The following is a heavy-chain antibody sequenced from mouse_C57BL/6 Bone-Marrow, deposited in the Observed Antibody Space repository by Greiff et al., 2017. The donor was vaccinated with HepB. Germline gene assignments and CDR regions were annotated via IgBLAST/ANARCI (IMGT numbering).Heavy chain of an antibody. CDR3: ARAPPYDYYAMDY. CDR1: GFSLTSYG. D-gene: IGHD6-5*01. J-gene: IGHJ4*01. CDR2: IWSGGST. V-gene: IGHV2-2*01. Sequence: QVQLQQSGPGLVQPSQSLSITCTVSGFSLTSYGVHWVRQSPGKGLEWLGVIWSGGSTYYNAAFISRLSISKDNSKSQVFFKMNSLQADDTAIYYCARAPPYDYYAMDYWGQGTSVTVSS.